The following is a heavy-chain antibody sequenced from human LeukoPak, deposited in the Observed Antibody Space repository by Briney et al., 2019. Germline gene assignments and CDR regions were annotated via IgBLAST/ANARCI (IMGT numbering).Heavy chain of an antibody. CDR1: GFTFSSYW. Sequence: PGGSLRLSCAASGFTFSSYWMSWVRQAPGKGLEWVANIKQDGSEKYYVDSVKGRFAISSDNAKNSLYLQMNSLRAEDTAVYYCARDNPRSYYYYMDVWGKGTTVTVSS. V-gene: IGHV3-7*01. J-gene: IGHJ6*03. CDR2: IKQDGSEK. CDR3: ARDNPRSYYYYMDV. D-gene: IGHD1-14*01.